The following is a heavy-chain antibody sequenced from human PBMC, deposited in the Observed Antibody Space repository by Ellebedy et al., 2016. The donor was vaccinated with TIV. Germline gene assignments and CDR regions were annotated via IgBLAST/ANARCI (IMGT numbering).Heavy chain of an antibody. CDR2: ISYDGNSQ. CDR1: RFTFNIYA. Sequence: PGGSLRLSCAASRFTFNIYAMHWVRQAPGKGPEWVSIISYDGNSQFYADSVKGRFTVSRDNSKNTLYLQMDSLRAEDTALYYCARDQSRSLDYWGQGVLVTVSS. J-gene: IGHJ4*02. V-gene: IGHV3-30-3*01. CDR3: ARDQSRSLDY.